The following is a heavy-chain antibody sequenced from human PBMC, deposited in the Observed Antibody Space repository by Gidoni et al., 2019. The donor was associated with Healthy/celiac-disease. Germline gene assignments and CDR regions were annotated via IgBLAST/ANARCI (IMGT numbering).Heavy chain of an antibody. Sequence: EVLLLESGGGLVQPGGSLRLSCAASGFTFSRYAMSWVRQAPGKGLEWVSAIRGSGGSTYYADSVKGRFTISRDNSKNTLYLQMNSLRAEDTAVYYCAKPPFDNYYDGGGDIWGQGTMVTVSS. CDR2: IRGSGGST. J-gene: IGHJ3*02. CDR1: GFTFSRYA. V-gene: IGHV3-23*01. CDR3: AKPPFDNYYDGGGDI. D-gene: IGHD3-22*01.